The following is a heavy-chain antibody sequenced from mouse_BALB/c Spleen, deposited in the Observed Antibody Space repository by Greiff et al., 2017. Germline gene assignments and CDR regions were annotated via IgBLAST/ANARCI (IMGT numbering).Heavy chain of an antibody. D-gene: IGHD2-14*01. J-gene: IGHJ2*01. CDR1: GFAFSSYD. V-gene: IGHV5-12-1*01. CDR3: ARQGAYYRYDVGY. Sequence: EVQGVESGGGLVKPGGSLKLSCAASGFAFSSYDMSWVRQTPEKRLEWVAYISSGGGSTYYPDTVKGRFTISRDNAKNTLYLQMSSLKSEDTAMYYCARQGAYYRYDVGYWGQGTTLTVSS. CDR2: ISSGGGST.